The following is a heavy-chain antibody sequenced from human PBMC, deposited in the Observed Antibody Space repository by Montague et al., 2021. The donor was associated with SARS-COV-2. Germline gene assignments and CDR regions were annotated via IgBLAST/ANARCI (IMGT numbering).Heavy chain of an antibody. CDR1: GFTFSSYA. CDR3: AREDYGDYGFDY. D-gene: IGHD4-17*01. J-gene: IGHJ4*02. CDR2: ISYDGSNK. V-gene: IGHV3-30*09. Sequence: LSLSLSASGFTFSSYAMHWVRQAPVKGLEWVAVISYDGSNKYYADSVKGRFAISRDNSKNTLYLQMNSLRAEDTAVYYCAREDYGDYGFDYWGQGTLVTVSS.